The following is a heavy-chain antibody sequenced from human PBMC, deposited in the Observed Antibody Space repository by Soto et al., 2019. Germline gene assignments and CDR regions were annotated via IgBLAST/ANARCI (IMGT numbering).Heavy chain of an antibody. CDR2: IYAGDSDT. V-gene: IGHV5-51*01. Sequence: PGEALKISWKGSGYSFTSYWIGWVRQMPGKGLELMGSIYAGDSDTGYSPSFQGQVTISAYKSISTAYLQWSSLKASDNAMYYCARLGIVVVPAAIRGPKTDYGMDXWGQGTTVTVS. D-gene: IGHD2-2*02. J-gene: IGHJ6*02. CDR1: GYSFTSYW. CDR3: ARLGIVVVPAAIRGPKTDYGMDX.